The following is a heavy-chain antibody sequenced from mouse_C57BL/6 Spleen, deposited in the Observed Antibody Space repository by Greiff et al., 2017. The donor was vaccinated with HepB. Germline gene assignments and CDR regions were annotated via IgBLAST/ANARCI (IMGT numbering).Heavy chain of an antibody. CDR2: ISDGGSYT. Sequence: EVQVVESGGGLVKPGGSLKLSCAASGFTFSSYAMSWVRQTPEKRLEWVATISDGGSYTYYPDNVKGRFTISRDNAKNNLYLQMSHLKSEDTAMYYCARGTGTMGYFDVWGTGTTVTVSS. CDR1: GFTFSSYA. V-gene: IGHV5-4*01. D-gene: IGHD4-1*01. J-gene: IGHJ1*03. CDR3: ARGTGTMGYFDV.